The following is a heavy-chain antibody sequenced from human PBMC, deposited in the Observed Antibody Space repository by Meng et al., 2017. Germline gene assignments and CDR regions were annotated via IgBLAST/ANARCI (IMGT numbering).Heavy chain of an antibody. Sequence: ASVKVSCKASGYTFTGYYMHWVRQAPGQGLEWMGWINPNSGGTNYEQKFQGRVNMTRDTSISTAYMELSRLKSDNTAVYYCARAAPYYYGSRSYYQPPYWGAYDIWGQGTMVTVSS. J-gene: IGHJ3*02. CDR1: GYTFTGYY. CDR3: ARAAPYYYGSRSYYQPPYWGAYDI. CDR2: INPNSGGT. V-gene: IGHV1-2*02. D-gene: IGHD3-10*01.